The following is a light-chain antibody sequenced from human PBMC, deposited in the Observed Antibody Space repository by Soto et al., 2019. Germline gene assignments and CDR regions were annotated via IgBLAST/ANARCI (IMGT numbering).Light chain of an antibody. CDR3: SSYTSSILV. CDR2: EVS. J-gene: IGLJ3*02. V-gene: IGLV2-14*01. Sequence: LTQPASVSGSPGQSITISCTGTSSDVGGYNYVSWYQQYPGKAPKLMIYEVSNRPSGVSIRFSGSKSGNTASLTISGLQAEDEADYYCSSYTSSILVFGGGT. CDR1: SSDVGGYNY.